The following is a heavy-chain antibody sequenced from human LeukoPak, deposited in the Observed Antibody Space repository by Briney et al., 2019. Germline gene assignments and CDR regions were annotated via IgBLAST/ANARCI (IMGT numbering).Heavy chain of an antibody. CDR3: ARFCSSTSCYWFDP. J-gene: IGHJ5*02. D-gene: IGHD2-2*01. Sequence: SETLSLTCAVYGGSFSGYYWSWIRQPPGKGLEWIREINLSGSTKYNPSLKSRVTISGDTSKNQFSLRLSSVTAADTAVYYCARFCSSTSCYWFDPWGRGTLVTVSS. CDR2: INLSGST. V-gene: IGHV4-34*01. CDR1: GGSFSGYY.